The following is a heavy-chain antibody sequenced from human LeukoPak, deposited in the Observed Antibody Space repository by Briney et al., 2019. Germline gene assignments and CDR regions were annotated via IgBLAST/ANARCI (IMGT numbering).Heavy chain of an antibody. J-gene: IGHJ3*02. CDR3: AKAWAGNHN. CDR2: ISGGGDAT. D-gene: IGHD6-19*01. V-gene: IGHV3-23*01. Sequence: GGSLRLSCAASDFSFITYAMSWVRQAPGKGLEWVSTISGGGDATYYADSVRGRFTISRDNSKNTLYLQMSSLRVDDTAVYFCAKAWAGNHNWGQGTMVTVSS. CDR1: DFSFITYA.